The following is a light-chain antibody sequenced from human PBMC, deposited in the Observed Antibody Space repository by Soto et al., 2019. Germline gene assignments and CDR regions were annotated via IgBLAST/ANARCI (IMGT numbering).Light chain of an antibody. J-gene: IGLJ1*01. Sequence: QSALTQPASVSRAPGQSITISCTGTSIDVSAYNYVSWYQQHPGKAPKLMIYEVNNRPSGVSNRFSGSKSGDTASLTISGLQAEDEADYYCSSYTTSSTYAFGSGTKLTVL. V-gene: IGLV2-14*01. CDR3: SSYTTSSTYA. CDR2: EVN. CDR1: SIDVSAYNY.